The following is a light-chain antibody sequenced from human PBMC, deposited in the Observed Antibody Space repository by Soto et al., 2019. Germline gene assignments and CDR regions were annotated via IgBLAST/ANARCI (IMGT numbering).Light chain of an antibody. Sequence: IQLTQSPSFLSASVGDRVTITCRASQGLSSDVAWYQQKPGKAPNLLMYTAFTLQSGVPSRFSGSGSGTEITLTISSLQPEDSGTYYCQQANSYPLTFGGGTKVEIK. CDR1: QGLSSD. J-gene: IGKJ4*01. CDR2: TAF. V-gene: IGKV1-9*01. CDR3: QQANSYPLT.